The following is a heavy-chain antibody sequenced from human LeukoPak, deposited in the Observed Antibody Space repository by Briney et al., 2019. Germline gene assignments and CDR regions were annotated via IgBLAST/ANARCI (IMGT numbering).Heavy chain of an antibody. Sequence: GGSLRLSCAASGFTFSASTMHWVRQASGKGLEWVGRIRSKANNYATAYAASVKGRFTISRDDSKNTAYLQMNSLKTEDTALYYCTSVVGATFDYWGQGTLVTDSS. J-gene: IGHJ4*02. CDR1: GFTFSAST. CDR3: TSVVGATFDY. V-gene: IGHV3-73*01. D-gene: IGHD1-26*01. CDR2: IRSKANNYAT.